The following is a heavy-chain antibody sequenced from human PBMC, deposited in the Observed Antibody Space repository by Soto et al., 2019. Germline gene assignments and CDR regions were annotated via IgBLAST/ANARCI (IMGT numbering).Heavy chain of an antibody. J-gene: IGHJ4*01. CDR1: GFTFSNAW. V-gene: IGHV3-15*07. Sequence: GGSLRHSCADSGFTFSNAWINWLRQAPGKGLEWVGRIKSKTDGGTTDYAEPVKGRFAISRDDSNNMVYLQMNSLKIEDTAVYYCTTDSYSTIIIVRFDYWGHGTLVTVSS. D-gene: IGHD3-22*01. CDR2: IKSKTDGGTT. CDR3: TTDSYSTIIIVRFDY.